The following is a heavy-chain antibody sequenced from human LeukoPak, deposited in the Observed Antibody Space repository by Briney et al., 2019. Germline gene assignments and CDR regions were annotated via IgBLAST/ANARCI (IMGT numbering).Heavy chain of an antibody. J-gene: IGHJ4*02. V-gene: IGHV3-15*01. CDR1: GFTFSNAW. D-gene: IGHD3-22*01. CDR2: IKSKTEGGTT. CDR3: TTNYYDSSGYYLDY. Sequence: PGGSLRLSCAASGFTFSNAWMSWVRQAPGKGLEWVGRIKSKTEGGTTDYAAPVKGRFTISRDDSKNTLYLQMNSLKTEDTAVYYCTTNYYDSSGYYLDYWGQGTLVTVSS.